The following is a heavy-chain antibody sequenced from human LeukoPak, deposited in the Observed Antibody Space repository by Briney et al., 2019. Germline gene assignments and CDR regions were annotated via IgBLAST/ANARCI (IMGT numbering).Heavy chain of an antibody. CDR1: GYSISSGYY. V-gene: IGHV4-38-2*02. J-gene: IGHJ6*04. D-gene: IGHD3-10*01. CDR2: IYHSGST. Sequence: SETLSLTCAVSGYSISSGYYWGWIRQPPGKGLEWIGSIYHSGSTYYNPSLKSRVTISVDTSKNQFSLKLSSVTAADTAVYYCARDQWFGDQYYYGMDVWGKETTVTVSS. CDR3: ARDQWFGDQYYYGMDV.